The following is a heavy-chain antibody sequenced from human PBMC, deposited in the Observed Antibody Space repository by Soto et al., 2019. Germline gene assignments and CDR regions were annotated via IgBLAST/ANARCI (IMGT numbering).Heavy chain of an antibody. D-gene: IGHD3-9*01. J-gene: IGHJ5*02. CDR3: ARAPTGYLLWFDP. CDR2: IYYSGST. V-gene: IGHV4-61*01. CDR1: GGSVSSGSYY. Sequence: SETLSLTCTVSGGSVSSGSYYWSWIRQPPGKGLEWIGYIYYSGSTNYNPSLKSRVTISVDTSKNQFSLKLSSVTAADTAVYYCARAPTGYLLWFDPWGQGTLVTVSS.